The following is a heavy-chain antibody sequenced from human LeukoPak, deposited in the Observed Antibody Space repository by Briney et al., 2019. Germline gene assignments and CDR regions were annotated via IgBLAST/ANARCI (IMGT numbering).Heavy chain of an antibody. CDR1: GFTFSSYA. J-gene: IGHJ4*02. CDR2: ISYDATNK. D-gene: IGHD6-19*01. Sequence: GGSLRLSCEASGFTFSSYAVYWVRQAPGKGLEWVAVISYDATNKYYADSVKGRFTISRDNSKNTLYLQMNCLRAEDTAIYYCAREGREWLSVGIDYWGQGTLVTVSS. CDR3: AREGREWLSVGIDY. V-gene: IGHV3-30-3*01.